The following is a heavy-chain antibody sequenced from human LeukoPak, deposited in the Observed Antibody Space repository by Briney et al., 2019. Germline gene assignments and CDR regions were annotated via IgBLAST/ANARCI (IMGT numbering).Heavy chain of an antibody. CDR2: IYYSGST. CDR1: GGSVSSYY. CDR3: ARVLLSRFDY. V-gene: IGHV4-59*02. Sequence: SETLSLTCTVSGGSVSSYYWSWIRQPPGKGLEWIGYIYYSGSTNYNPSLKSRVTISVDTSKNQFSLKLSSVAAADTAVYYCARVLLSRFDYWGQGTLVTVSS. D-gene: IGHD2-21*02. J-gene: IGHJ4*02.